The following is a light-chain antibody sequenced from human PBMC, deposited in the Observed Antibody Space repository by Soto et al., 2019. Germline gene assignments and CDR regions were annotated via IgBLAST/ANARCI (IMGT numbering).Light chain of an antibody. CDR2: NVN. CDR1: SSDVGNYNY. CDR3: SSFTSSTTQV. Sequence: SVLTQSAPVSGSPGQSITIFCTGTSSDVGNYNYVSWYQQHPGEVPKLIIFNVNNRPSGVSNRFSGSKSGNTASLTISGLQAEYEADYYCSSFTSSTTQVFGAGTKVTVL. J-gene: IGLJ1*01. V-gene: IGLV2-14*01.